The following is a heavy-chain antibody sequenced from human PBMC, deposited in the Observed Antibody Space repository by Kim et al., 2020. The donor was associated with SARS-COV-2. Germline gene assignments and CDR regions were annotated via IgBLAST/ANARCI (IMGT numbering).Heavy chain of an antibody. J-gene: IGHJ4*02. D-gene: IGHD1-1*01. CDR3: ARGGNWNDGFDY. CDR2: A. V-gene: IGHV1-3*01. Sequence: AKWSQTFQGRVTITRDTSAGTAYKELSSLRSEDTAVYCCARGGNWNDGFDYWGQGTLVTVSS.